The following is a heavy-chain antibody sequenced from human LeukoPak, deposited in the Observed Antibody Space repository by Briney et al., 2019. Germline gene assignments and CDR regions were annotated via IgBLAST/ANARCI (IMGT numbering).Heavy chain of an antibody. V-gene: IGHV3-66*01. D-gene: IGHD3-10*01. CDR1: GFTASSNY. CDR2: INSGGST. CDR3: ARGTEKRISMIRGVIGDFDI. Sequence: GGSLRLSCAASGFTASSNYMTWARQAPGKGLEWISVINSGGSTYYADSVKGRFTISRDNSKNTLYLQMNSLRAEDTAGYYCARGTEKRISMIRGVIGDFDIWGQGTMVTVSS. J-gene: IGHJ3*02.